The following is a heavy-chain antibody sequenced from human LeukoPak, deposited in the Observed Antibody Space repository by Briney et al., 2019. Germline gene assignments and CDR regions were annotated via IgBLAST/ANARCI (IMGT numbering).Heavy chain of an antibody. CDR2: INPNSGGT. CDR3: AKDRIASPPQGRFDP. CDR1: GYTFTGYY. V-gene: IGHV1-2*02. D-gene: IGHD6-6*01. Sequence: ASVKVSCKASGYTFTGYYMHWVRQAPGQGLEWMGWINPNSGGTNYAQKFQGRVTMTRDTSISTAYMELSRLRSDDTAIYYCAKDRIASPPQGRFDPWGQGTLVTVSS. J-gene: IGHJ5*02.